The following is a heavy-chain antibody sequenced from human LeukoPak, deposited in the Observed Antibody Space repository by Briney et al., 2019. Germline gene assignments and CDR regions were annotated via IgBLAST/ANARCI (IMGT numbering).Heavy chain of an antibody. J-gene: IGHJ4*02. CDR2: IYYRGNS. V-gene: IGHV4-39*07. CDR3: AKDHYDSSGYPFDY. Sequence: SETLSLTCTVSGGSISSSTYYWGWIRQPPGKGLEWIGSIYYRGNSYYNPSLKSRVTISVDTSKNHFSLKLRSVAAADTAVYYCAKDHYDSSGYPFDYWGQGTLVTVSS. CDR1: GGSISSSTYY. D-gene: IGHD3-22*01.